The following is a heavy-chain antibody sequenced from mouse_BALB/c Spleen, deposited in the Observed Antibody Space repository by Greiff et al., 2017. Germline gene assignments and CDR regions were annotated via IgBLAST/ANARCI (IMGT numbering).Heavy chain of an antibody. CDR1: GFNIKDTY. Sequence: VQLQQSGAELVKPGASVKLSCTASGFNIKDTYMHWVKQRPEQGLEWIGRIDPANGNTKYDPKFQGKATITADTSSNTAYLQLSSLTSEDTAVYYCAGYYYGRTLDYWGQGTTLTVSS. CDR2: IDPANGNT. D-gene: IGHD1-1*01. V-gene: IGHV14-3*02. CDR3: AGYYYGRTLDY. J-gene: IGHJ2*01.